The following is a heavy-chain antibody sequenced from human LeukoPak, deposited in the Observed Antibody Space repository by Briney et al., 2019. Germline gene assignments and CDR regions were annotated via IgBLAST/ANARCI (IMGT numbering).Heavy chain of an antibody. D-gene: IGHD2-8*01. CDR2: ISYDGSNK. Sequence: LSGGSLRLSCAASGFTFSSYAMHWVRQAPGKGLEWVAVISYDGSNKYYADSVKGRFTISRDNSKNTLYLQMNSLRAEDTAVYYCANSVNDYYYYYMDVWGKGTTVTVSS. V-gene: IGHV3-30*04. J-gene: IGHJ6*03. CDR3: ANSVNDYYYYYMDV. CDR1: GFTFSSYA.